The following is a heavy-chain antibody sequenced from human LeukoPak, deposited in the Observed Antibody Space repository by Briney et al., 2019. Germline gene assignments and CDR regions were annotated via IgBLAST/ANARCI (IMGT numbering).Heavy chain of an antibody. CDR1: EFTFSSYW. D-gene: IGHD6-19*01. CDR3: ARYRLVWLPAPVFDY. Sequence: GGSLRLSCAASEFTFSSYWMTWVRQAPGKGLEWVANIKEDGSEKYYEDSVKGRFTISRDNTKNLLYLEMNRLRAEDTAVYYCARYRLVWLPAPVFDYWGQGTLVTVSS. J-gene: IGHJ4*02. CDR2: IKEDGSEK. V-gene: IGHV3-7*01.